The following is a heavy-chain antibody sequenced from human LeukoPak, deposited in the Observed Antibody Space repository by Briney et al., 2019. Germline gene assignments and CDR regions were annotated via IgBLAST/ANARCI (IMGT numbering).Heavy chain of an antibody. CDR3: ARDRDIVVVPTLFDY. Sequence: GGSLRLSCAASGFTFSSYSMNWVRQAPGKGLEWVSYISSSSSTIYYADSVKGRFTISRDSAKNSLYLQMNSLRAEDTAVYYCARDRDIVVVPTLFDYWGQGTLVTVSS. CDR1: GFTFSSYS. V-gene: IGHV3-48*04. J-gene: IGHJ4*02. D-gene: IGHD2-2*01. CDR2: ISSSSSTI.